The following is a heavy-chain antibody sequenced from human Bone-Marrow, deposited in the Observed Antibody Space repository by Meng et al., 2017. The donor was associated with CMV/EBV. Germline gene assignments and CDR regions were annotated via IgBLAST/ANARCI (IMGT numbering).Heavy chain of an antibody. D-gene: IGHD6-13*01. CDR3: AKGDSSSWYGGRSDY. V-gene: IGHV3-30*02. CDR2: IRSDGTNK. CDR1: GFIFSTYG. J-gene: IGHJ4*02. Sequence: GESLKISWAASGFIFSTYGMHWVRQAPGKGLEWVAFIRSDGTNKYYADSAKGRITMSRDNSKNTLYMQMNSLRAEDTAVYYCAKGDSSSWYGGRSDYWGQGTLVTVSS.